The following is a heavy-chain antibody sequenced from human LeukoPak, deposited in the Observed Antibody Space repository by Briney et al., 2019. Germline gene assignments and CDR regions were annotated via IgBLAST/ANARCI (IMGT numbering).Heavy chain of an antibody. CDR3: ARAVTLRGIDY. Sequence: GASVKVSCKASGYTFTSYDINWVRQATGQGLEWMGWMNPNSGNTGHAQKFQGRVTMTRNTSISTAYMELSSLRSEDTAVYYCARAVTLRGIDYWGQGTLVTVSS. D-gene: IGHD1-26*01. J-gene: IGHJ4*02. CDR1: GYTFTSYD. CDR2: MNPNSGNT. V-gene: IGHV1-8*01.